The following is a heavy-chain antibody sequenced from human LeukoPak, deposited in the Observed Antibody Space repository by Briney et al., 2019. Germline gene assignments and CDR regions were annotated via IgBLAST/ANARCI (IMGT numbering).Heavy chain of an antibody. V-gene: IGHV4-38-2*02. Sequence: SETLSLTCTVSGYSISSGHYWGWIRQPPGKGLEWIGSMYHSGSTYYNPPLKSRVTISVDRSKNQFSLKLSSVTAADTAVYYCARDAQYCSNGVCENWFDPWGQGTLVTVSS. CDR3: ARDAQYCSNGVCENWFDP. D-gene: IGHD2-8*01. CDR2: MYHSGST. CDR1: GYSISSGHY. J-gene: IGHJ5*02.